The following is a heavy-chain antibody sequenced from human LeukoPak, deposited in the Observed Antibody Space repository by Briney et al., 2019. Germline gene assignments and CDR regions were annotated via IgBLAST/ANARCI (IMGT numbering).Heavy chain of an antibody. Sequence: SSETLFLTCSVSSDSISSSSYLWVWVRQPPGKGLEWIGDIYSNGHISYNPSLKSRAAISVDTSKNQFSLNLSSVTAADTAVYYCARRHYGSGNIDSWGQGTLVTDSS. V-gene: IGHV4-39*01. CDR3: ARRHYGSGNIDS. J-gene: IGHJ4*02. D-gene: IGHD3-10*01. CDR1: SDSISSSSYL. CDR2: IYSNGHI.